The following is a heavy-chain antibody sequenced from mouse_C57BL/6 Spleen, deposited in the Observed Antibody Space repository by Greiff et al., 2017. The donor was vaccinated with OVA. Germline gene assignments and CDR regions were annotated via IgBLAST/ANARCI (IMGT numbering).Heavy chain of an antibody. CDR2: IDPSDSYT. D-gene: IGHD1-3*01. Sequence: QVQLQQPGAELVRPGTSVKLSCKASGYTFTSYWMHWVKQRPGQGLEWIGVIDPSDSYTNYNQKFKGKATLTVDTSSSTAYMQLSSLTSEDSAVYYCARSKLRDAMDYWGQGTSVTVSS. CDR1: GYTFTSYW. V-gene: IGHV1-59*01. CDR3: ARSKLRDAMDY. J-gene: IGHJ4*01.